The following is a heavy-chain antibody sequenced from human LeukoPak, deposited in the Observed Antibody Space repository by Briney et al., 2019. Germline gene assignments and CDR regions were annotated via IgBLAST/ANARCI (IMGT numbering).Heavy chain of an antibody. D-gene: IGHD6-19*01. CDR1: GFTFSNYA. V-gene: IGHV3-23*01. J-gene: IGHJ4*02. CDR3: AKAGPDGIVVGVYFDY. Sequence: GGSLRLSCAASGFTFSNYAMTWVRQAPGTGLNWVSSISAAGGSTYYADSAKGRFTISRDNSKNTMYLQMNSLRAEDTAVYYCAKAGPDGIVVGVYFDYWGQGSLVTVPS. CDR2: ISAAGGST.